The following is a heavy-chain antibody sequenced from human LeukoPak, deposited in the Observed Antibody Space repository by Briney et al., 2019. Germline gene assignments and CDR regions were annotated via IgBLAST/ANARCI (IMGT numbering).Heavy chain of an antibody. V-gene: IGHV3-48*01. CDR2: ISSGSSTT. D-gene: IGHD6-19*01. CDR3: ARDPAGAGIYYDY. Sequence: PGGSLRLSCAASGFTFSTYSMNWVRQAPGKGLEWVSYISSGSSTTYYADSVKGRFTISRDNAKNSLYLQMNSLRAEDTAVYYCARDPAGAGIYYDYWGQGTLVTVSS. J-gene: IGHJ4*02. CDR1: GFTFSTYS.